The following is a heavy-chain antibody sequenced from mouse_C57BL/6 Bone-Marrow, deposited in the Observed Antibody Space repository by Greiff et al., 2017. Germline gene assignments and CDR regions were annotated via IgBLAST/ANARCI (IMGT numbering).Heavy chain of an antibody. Sequence: QVQLQQSGAELVKPGASVKISCKASGYTFTDYNMHWVKQRPGQGLEWIGRIDPNCGSTRYNEKFKGKATLTVDKPSSTAYMQLSSLTSEDSAVYYCARDGGNPYGMDYWGQGTSLTLSS. CDR3: ARDGGNPYGMDY. J-gene: IGHJ2*02. CDR2: IDPNCGST. V-gene: IGHV1-77*01. CDR1: GYTFTDYN. D-gene: IGHD1-1*01.